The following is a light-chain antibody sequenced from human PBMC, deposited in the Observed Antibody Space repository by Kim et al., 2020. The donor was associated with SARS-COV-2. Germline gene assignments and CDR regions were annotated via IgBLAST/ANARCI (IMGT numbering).Light chain of an antibody. V-gene: IGLV1-40*01. J-gene: IGLJ1*01. CDR3: QSYDSSLSGYV. CDR2: GDS. Sequence: QGVTISGTGSSSNIGAGYHVHWYQQLPGTAPKLLIFGDSNRPSGVPDRFSGSKSGTSASLAITGLQAEDEADYYCQSYDSSLSGYVFGSGTKVTVL. CDR1: SSNIGAGYH.